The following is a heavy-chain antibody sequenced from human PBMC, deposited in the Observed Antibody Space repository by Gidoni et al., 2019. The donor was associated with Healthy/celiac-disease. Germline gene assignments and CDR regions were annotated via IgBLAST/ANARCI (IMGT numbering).Heavy chain of an antibody. CDR1: GGSISSSSYY. D-gene: IGHD2-2*02. CDR3: ARAVDCSSTSCYTPPGFDP. V-gene: IGHV4-39*01. J-gene: IGHJ5*02. CDR2: IYYSGST. Sequence: QLQLQESGPGLVQPSETLSLTCTVSGGSISSSSYYWGWIRQPPGQGLEWIGSIYYSGSTYYNPSLNSRVTISVDTSKNQFSLKLSSVTAADTAVYYCARAVDCSSTSCYTPPGFDPWGQGTLGHRLL.